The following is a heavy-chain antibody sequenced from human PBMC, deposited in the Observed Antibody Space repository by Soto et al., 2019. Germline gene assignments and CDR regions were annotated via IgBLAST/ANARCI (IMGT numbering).Heavy chain of an antibody. D-gene: IGHD2-2*01. CDR1: GYSFTGYW. J-gene: IGHJ4*02. Sequence: GESLKISCQASGYSFTGYWITWVRQMPGKGLEWMATIDPSDSYVDYSPSFRGHVTFSVDRSITTVYLQWNSLKASDSAMYFCTRRASSSFYRLDFWGQGALVTVSS. CDR3: TRRASSSFYRLDF. CDR2: IDPSDSYV. V-gene: IGHV5-10-1*01.